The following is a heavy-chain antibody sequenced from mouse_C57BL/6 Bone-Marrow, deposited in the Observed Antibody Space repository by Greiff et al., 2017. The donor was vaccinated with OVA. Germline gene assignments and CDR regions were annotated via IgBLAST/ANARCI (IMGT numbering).Heavy chain of an antibody. J-gene: IGHJ1*03. CDR3: ARGKGLWWGYFDV. CDR1: GYAFSSSW. V-gene: IGHV1-82*01. Sequence: QVQLKQSGPELVKPGASVKISCKASGYAFSSSWMNWVKQRPGKGLEWIGRIYPGDGDTNYNGKFKGKATLTADKSSSTAYMQLSSLTSEDSAVYYCARGKGLWWGYFDVWGTGTTVTVSS. D-gene: IGHD1-1*02. CDR2: IYPGDGDT.